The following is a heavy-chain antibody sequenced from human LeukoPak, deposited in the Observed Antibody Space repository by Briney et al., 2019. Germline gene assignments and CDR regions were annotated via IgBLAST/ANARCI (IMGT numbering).Heavy chain of an antibody. CDR1: GFTFSTYW. Sequence: PGGSLRLSYAASGFTFSTYWMTWVRQAPGEGLEWVANIEPSGSETYYVDPVKGRFTISRDNAKNLVSLQMNSLRAEDTALYYCGRLGYEAGIGDWGQGTLVTVSS. CDR3: GRLGYEAGIGD. D-gene: IGHD6-13*01. J-gene: IGHJ4*02. CDR2: IEPSGSET. V-gene: IGHV3-7*01.